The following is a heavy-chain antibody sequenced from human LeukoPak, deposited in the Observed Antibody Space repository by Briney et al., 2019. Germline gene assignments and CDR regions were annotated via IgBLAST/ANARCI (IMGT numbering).Heavy chain of an antibody. Sequence: GGSLRLSCAASGFTFTGYWLHWVRQPPGKGLVWVSHINTDGSSTTYADSVKGRFSISRDNAKSTLYLQMNSLRAEDTAVYYCATDRGYSPDSWGRGTLVTVSS. J-gene: IGHJ4*02. CDR3: ATDRGYSPDS. D-gene: IGHD2-2*03. V-gene: IGHV3-74*01. CDR1: GFTFTGYW. CDR2: INTDGSST.